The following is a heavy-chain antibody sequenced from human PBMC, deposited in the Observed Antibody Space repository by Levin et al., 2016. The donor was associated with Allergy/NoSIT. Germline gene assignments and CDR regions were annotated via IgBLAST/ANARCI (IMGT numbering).Heavy chain of an antibody. J-gene: IGHJ5*02. V-gene: IGHV3-23*01. Sequence: VRQMPGKGLEWVSAISGSGGSTYYADSVKGRFTISRDNSKNTLYLQMNSLRAEDTAVYYCAKGGVLLWFGAGNWFDPWGQGTLVTVSS. D-gene: IGHD3-10*01. CDR2: ISGSGGST. CDR3: AKGGVLLWFGAGNWFDP.